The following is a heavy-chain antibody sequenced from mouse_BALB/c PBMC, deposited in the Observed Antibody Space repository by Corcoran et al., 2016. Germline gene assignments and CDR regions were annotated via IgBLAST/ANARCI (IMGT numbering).Heavy chain of an antibody. Sequence: DVQLQESGPGLVKPSQSLSLTCSVTGYSITSGYYWNWIRQFPGNKLEWMGYISYDGSNNYNPSLKNRISITRDTSKNQFFLKLNSVTTEYTATYYCATGDYWGQGTTLTVSS. J-gene: IGHJ2*01. CDR1: GYSITSGYY. V-gene: IGHV3-6*02. CDR3: ATGDY. CDR2: ISYDGSN.